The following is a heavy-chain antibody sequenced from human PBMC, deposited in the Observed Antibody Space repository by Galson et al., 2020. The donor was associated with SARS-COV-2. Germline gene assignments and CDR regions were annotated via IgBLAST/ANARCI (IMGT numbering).Heavy chain of an antibody. CDR1: GFTFSSYA. J-gene: IGHJ4*02. CDR3: AKDSGVYGDYGHAPGNFDY. Sequence: GGSLRLSCAASGFTFSSYAMSWVRQAPGKGLEWVSAISGGGGSTYYADSVKGRFTISRDNSKNTLYLQMNSLRAEDTAVYYCAKDSGVYGDYGHAPGNFDYWGQGTLVTVSS. CDR2: ISGGGGST. V-gene: IGHV3-23*01. D-gene: IGHD4-17*01.